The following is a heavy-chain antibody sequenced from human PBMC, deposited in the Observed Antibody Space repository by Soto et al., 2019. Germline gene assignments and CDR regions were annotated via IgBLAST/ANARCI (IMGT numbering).Heavy chain of an antibody. V-gene: IGHV4-39*01. J-gene: IGHJ4*02. CDR2: IYYSGST. Sequence: SETLSLTCTVSGGSISSSSYYWGWIRQPPGKGLEWIGSIYYSGSTYYNPSLKSRVTISVDTSKNQFSLKLSSVTAADTAVYYCASTPIVGAYYWGQGTLVTVSS. D-gene: IGHD1-26*01. CDR3: ASTPIVGAYY. CDR1: GGSISSSSYY.